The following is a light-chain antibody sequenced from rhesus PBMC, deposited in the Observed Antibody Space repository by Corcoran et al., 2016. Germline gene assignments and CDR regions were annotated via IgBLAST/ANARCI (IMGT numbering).Light chain of an antibody. CDR2: KVS. J-gene: IGKJ1*01. CDR3: QQDNTPPWT. V-gene: IGKV1-21*01. CDR1: QGMSTW. Sequence: DIQMTQSPSSLSASVGDKVTITCRASQGMSTWLAWYQQQPGKALQLLIYKVSSLQSGVPSRLSGSGSGTEFTLPISSLQPEEFAAYFCQQDNTPPWTFGQGTRVEIK.